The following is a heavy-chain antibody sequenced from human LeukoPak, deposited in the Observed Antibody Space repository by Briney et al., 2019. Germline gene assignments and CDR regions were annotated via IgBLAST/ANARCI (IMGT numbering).Heavy chain of an antibody. CDR3: ARHYDSSGYLTFGGLYYFDY. CDR1: GGSFSGYY. CDR2: IYYSGST. V-gene: IGHV4-34*01. Sequence: SETLSLTCAVYGGSFSGYYWSWIRQPPGKGLEWIGSIYYSGSTYYNPSLKSRVTISVDTSKNQFSLKLSSVTAADTAVYYCARHYDSSGYLTFGGLYYFDYWGQGTLVTVSS. J-gene: IGHJ4*02. D-gene: IGHD3-22*01.